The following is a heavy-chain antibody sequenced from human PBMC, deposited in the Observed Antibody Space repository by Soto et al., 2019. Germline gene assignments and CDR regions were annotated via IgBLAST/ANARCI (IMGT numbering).Heavy chain of an antibody. V-gene: IGHV3-64*01. Sequence: EVQLAESGGGLAQPGGSLRLSCAASGFTLSGYAMHWVRQAPGKGLEYVSGISSDGVGTYYANSVQGRFTISRDNSKNTVYLQMGSVSPEDMAVYYCARRARPDFYYMDVWGKGTPVTVSS. J-gene: IGHJ6*03. D-gene: IGHD6-6*01. CDR3: ARRARPDFYYMDV. CDR1: GFTLSGYA. CDR2: ISSDGVGT.